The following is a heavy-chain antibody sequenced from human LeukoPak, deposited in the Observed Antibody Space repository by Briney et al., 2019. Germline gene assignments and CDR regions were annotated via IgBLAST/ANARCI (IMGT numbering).Heavy chain of an antibody. CDR3: AREGAAAGKPNYYYYGMDV. J-gene: IGHJ6*02. Sequence: ASVKVSCKASGYTFTGYYMHWVRQAPGQGLEWMGWINPNSGGTNYAQKFQGRVTMTTDTSTSTAYMELRSLRSDDTAVYYCAREGAAAGKPNYYYYGMDVWGQGTTVTVSS. D-gene: IGHD6-13*01. CDR2: INPNSGGT. CDR1: GYTFTGYY. V-gene: IGHV1-2*02.